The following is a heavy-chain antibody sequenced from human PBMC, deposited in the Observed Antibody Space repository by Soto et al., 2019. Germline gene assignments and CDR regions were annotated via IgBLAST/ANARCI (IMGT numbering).Heavy chain of an antibody. Sequence: EVQLVESGGGLVQPGGSLRVSCAASGFTFSSYWMSWVRQAPGKGLEWVANIKEDGSKTVYVESVRGRFTISRDNAKNSVYLQMNSLRVEDTAVYYCARDEGLTETTFRFDYWGQGTLVTVSS. CDR1: GFTFSSYW. J-gene: IGHJ4*02. V-gene: IGHV3-7*01. CDR2: IKEDGSKT. D-gene: IGHD4-17*01. CDR3: ARDEGLTETTFRFDY.